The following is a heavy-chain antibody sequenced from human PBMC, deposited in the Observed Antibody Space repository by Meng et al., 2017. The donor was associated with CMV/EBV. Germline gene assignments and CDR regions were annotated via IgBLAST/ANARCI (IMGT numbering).Heavy chain of an antibody. J-gene: IGHJ4*02. CDR2: INSDGSST. CDR3: ARDRRYSSSCFYY. D-gene: IGHD6-6*01. V-gene: IGHV3-74*01. CDR1: GFTVSSYW. Sequence: AASGFTVSSYWMHWVRQATGKGLVWVSRINSDGSSTSYADSVKGRFTISRDNAKNTLYLQMNSLRAEDTAVYYCARDRRYSSSCFYYWGQGTLVTVSS.